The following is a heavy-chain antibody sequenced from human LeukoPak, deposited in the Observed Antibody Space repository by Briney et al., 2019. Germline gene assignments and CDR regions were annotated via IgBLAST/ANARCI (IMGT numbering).Heavy chain of an antibody. J-gene: IGHJ5*02. D-gene: IGHD1-14*01. V-gene: IGHV3-23*01. CDR2: ISGNGGST. CDR1: GFTFSNYA. CDR3: ARGPPSGEPTPYNWFDP. Sequence: GGSLRLSCVASGFTFSNYAMSWVRRAPGKGLEWVSAISGNGGSTNYADSVKGRFTISRDNSKNTLYLQMNSLRADDTAVYYCARGPPSGEPTPYNWFDPWGQGTLVTVSS.